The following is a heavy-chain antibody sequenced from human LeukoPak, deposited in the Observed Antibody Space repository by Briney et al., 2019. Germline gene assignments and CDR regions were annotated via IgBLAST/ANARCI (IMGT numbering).Heavy chain of an antibody. J-gene: IGHJ6*02. V-gene: IGHV3-21*01. Sequence: GVSLRLSCAASGFTLSSYSMNWVRQAPGKGLEWVSSISSSSSYIYYADSVKGRFTISRDNAKNSLYLQMNSLRAEDTAVYYCASWITMVRGVIRGMDVWGQGTTVTVSS. CDR2: ISSSSSYI. CDR1: GFTLSSYS. CDR3: ASWITMVRGVIRGMDV. D-gene: IGHD3-10*01.